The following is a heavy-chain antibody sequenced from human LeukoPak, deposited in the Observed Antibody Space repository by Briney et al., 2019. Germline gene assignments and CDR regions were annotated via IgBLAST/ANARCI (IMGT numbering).Heavy chain of an antibody. D-gene: IGHD4-17*01. CDR3: AREKWVTTSKHFDY. CDR1: GYTFTGYY. Sequence: ASVKVSCKASGYTFTGYYMHWVRQAPGQGLEWMGWINPNSGGTNYAQEFQGRVTMTSDTSISTAYIELSRLRSDDTAVYYCAREKWVTTSKHFDYWGQGTLVTVS. J-gene: IGHJ4*02. CDR2: INPNSGGT. V-gene: IGHV1-2*02.